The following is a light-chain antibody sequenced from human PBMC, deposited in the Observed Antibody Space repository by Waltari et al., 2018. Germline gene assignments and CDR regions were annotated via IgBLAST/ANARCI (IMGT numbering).Light chain of an antibody. V-gene: IGKV1-9*01. CDR1: QGISSY. Sequence: IQLTQSPSSLSASVGDRVTITCRASQGISSYLAWYQQKPGKAPKLLIYAASPWQSRVPSRFSGSGSETDFTLSISSLQTEDFATYYCQQINSYPRGLFTFGPGTKVDIK. CDR2: AAS. J-gene: IGKJ3*01. CDR3: QQINSYPRGLFT.